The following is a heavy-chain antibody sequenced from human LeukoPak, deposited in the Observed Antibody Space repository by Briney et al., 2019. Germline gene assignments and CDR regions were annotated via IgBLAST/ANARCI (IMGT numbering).Heavy chain of an antibody. Sequence: GGSLRLSCAASGFTFSDDYMSWIRQAPGKGLEWVSYIGTSGNTIYYADSVEGRFTISRDNAKNSLFLQMNSLRAEDTAVYYCARGAAMTTVNYWGQGTLVTVSS. CDR1: GFTFSDDY. J-gene: IGHJ4*02. D-gene: IGHD4-11*01. CDR2: IGTSGNTI. V-gene: IGHV3-11*01. CDR3: ARGAAMTTVNY.